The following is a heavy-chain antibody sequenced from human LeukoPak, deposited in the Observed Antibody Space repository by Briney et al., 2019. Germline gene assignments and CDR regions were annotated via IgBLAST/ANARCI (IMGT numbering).Heavy chain of an antibody. J-gene: IGHJ5*02. CDR3: AKPNQELFWYNWKGSWFDP. CDR2: ISGSGGST. CDR1: GGSFSGYY. V-gene: IGHV3-23*01. D-gene: IGHD1-1*01. Sequence: PSETLSLTCAVYGGSFSGYYWSWVRQAPGKGLEWVSAISGSGGSTYYADSVKGRFTISRDNSKNTLYLQMNSLRAEDTAVYYCAKPNQELFWYNWKGSWFDPWGQGTLVTVSS.